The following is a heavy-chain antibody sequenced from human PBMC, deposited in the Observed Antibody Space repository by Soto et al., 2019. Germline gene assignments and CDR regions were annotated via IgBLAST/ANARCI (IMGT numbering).Heavy chain of an antibody. D-gene: IGHD1-1*01. CDR1: GGTFSSYA. J-gene: IGHJ2*01. V-gene: IGHV1-69*01. Sequence: QVQLVQSGAEVKKPGSSVKVSCKASGGTFSSYAISWVRQAPGQGLEWMGGIIPIFGTANYAQKFQGRVTITADESTSTAYMELSSLRSDDTAVYYCARVSSTFPENAYFDLWGRGTLVTVSS. CDR3: ARVSSTFPENAYFDL. CDR2: IIPIFGTA.